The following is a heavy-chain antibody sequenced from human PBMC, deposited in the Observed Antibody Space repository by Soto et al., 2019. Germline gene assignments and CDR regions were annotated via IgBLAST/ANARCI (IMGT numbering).Heavy chain of an antibody. D-gene: IGHD3-10*01. J-gene: IGHJ4*02. CDR1: GYTFSSYD. Sequence: SVKVSCKASGYTFSSYDINWVRQATGQGLEWMGWMNPDTGNTGYAQKFQGRVTLTRNTSISTAYMELRSLRSDDTAVYYCARVWHNEFDYWGQGTLVTVSS. CDR3: ARVWHNEFDY. V-gene: IGHV1-8*01. CDR2: MNPDTGNT.